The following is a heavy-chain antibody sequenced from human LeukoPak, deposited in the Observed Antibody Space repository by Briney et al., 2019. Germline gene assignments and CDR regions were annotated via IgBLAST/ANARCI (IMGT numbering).Heavy chain of an antibody. D-gene: IGHD7-27*01. J-gene: IGHJ3*02. Sequence: PGGSLRLSCAASGFTFSNFLMTWVRQAPGKGPEWVSAISGSGGDTYYADSVEGRFTISRDNSKNTLYLQMNSLRAEDTAVYYCASPLTGQPSDDAFDIWGQGTMVTVSS. CDR3: ASPLTGQPSDDAFDI. V-gene: IGHV3-23*01. CDR1: GFTFSNFL. CDR2: ISGSGGDT.